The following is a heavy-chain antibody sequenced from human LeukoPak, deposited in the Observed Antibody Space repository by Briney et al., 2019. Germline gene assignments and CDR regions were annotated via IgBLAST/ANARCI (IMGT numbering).Heavy chain of an antibody. V-gene: IGHV4-39*01. J-gene: IGHJ4*02. CDR2: SNYIGTT. Sequence: SETLSLTCTVSGGSFSSSSGYYWRRTREPAGKGLAWIGSSNYIGTTHYNPSLTSPATISVDTSKTQLSRRLSSVTAADTAVYYCARRGATSGRGDAFDYWGQGNLVTVSS. D-gene: IGHD6-19*01. CDR1: GGSFSSSSGYY. CDR3: ARRGATSGRGDAFDY.